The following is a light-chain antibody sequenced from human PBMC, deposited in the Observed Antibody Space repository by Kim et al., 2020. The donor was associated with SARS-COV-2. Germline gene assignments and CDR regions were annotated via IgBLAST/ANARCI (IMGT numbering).Light chain of an antibody. CDR1: SSDVGSYNY. CDR3: SSYTRSSTNYV. Sequence: ITISCTGTSSDVGSYNYVSWYQQHPGKAPKLMIYAVSNRPSGVSNRFSGSKSGNTASLTISGLQSEDEADYYCSSYTRSSTNYVFGTGTKVTVL. V-gene: IGLV2-14*03. CDR2: AVS. J-gene: IGLJ1*01.